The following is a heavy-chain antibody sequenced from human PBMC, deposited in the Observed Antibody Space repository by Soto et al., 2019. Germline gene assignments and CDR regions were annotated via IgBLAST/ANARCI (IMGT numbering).Heavy chain of an antibody. CDR2: IYSGGST. J-gene: IGHJ5*02. Sequence: EVQLVESGGGLVQPGGSLRLSCAASGFTVSSNYMTWVRHAPGKGLEWVSVIYSGGSTYYADSVKGRFTISRDNSKNTLYLQMNSLRAEDTAVYYCARRTEDSSGYYITFDPWGQGTLVTLSS. V-gene: IGHV3-66*01. D-gene: IGHD3-22*01. CDR3: ARRTEDSSGYYITFDP. CDR1: GFTVSSNY.